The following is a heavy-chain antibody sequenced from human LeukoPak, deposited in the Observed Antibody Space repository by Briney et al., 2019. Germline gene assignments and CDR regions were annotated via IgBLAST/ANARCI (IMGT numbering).Heavy chain of an antibody. CDR2: ISSSGSTI. V-gene: IGHV3-48*03. J-gene: IGHJ4*02. Sequence: GGSLRLSCAASGFTFSSYEMNWVRQAPGKGLEWVSYISSSGSTIYYADSVKGRFTISRDSAKNSLYLQMNSLRAEDTAVYYCARFYGSGSYYNGDYWGQGTLVTVSS. D-gene: IGHD3-10*01. CDR1: GFTFSSYE. CDR3: ARFYGSGSYYNGDY.